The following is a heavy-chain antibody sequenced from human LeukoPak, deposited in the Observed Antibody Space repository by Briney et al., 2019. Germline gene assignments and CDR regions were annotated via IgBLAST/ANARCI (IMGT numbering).Heavy chain of an antibody. D-gene: IGHD2-8*01. CDR2: IFDDGTT. CDR3: ARDPNDGYAFLDY. CDR1: EFIVTNYH. Sequence: GGSLRLSCAASEFIVTNYHMNWVRQAPGKGLEWVSNIFDDGTTYYADSVKGRFTISRVISKNTAYLQMNSLRVEDTAVYYCARDPNDGYAFLDYWGQGTVVTVSS. J-gene: IGHJ4*02. V-gene: IGHV3-66*02.